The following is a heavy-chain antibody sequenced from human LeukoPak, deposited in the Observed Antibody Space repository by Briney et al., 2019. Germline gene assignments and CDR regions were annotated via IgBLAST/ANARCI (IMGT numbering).Heavy chain of an antibody. CDR1: GGSISSYY. V-gene: IGHV4-59*08. Sequence: PSETLSLTCIVCGGSISSYYWSWIRQPPGKGLGWIGHIYFSGGTNYSPSLKSRVTISVDTSKNQFSLKLSSETAAHTAEYYCARLGFSNSGSYVAPSDYWGQGTLVTVSS. CDR2: IYFSGGT. CDR3: ARLGFSNSGSYVAPSDY. J-gene: IGHJ4*02. D-gene: IGHD1-26*01.